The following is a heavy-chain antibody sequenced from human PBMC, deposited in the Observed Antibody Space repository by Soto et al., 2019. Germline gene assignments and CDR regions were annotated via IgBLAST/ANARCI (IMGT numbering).Heavy chain of an antibody. V-gene: IGHV3-49*03. D-gene: IGHD4-17*01. Sequence: GGSLRLSCTASGFTFGDYAMSWFRQAPGKGLEWVGFIRSKAYGGTTEYAGSVKGRFTISRDDSKSIAYLQMNSLKTEDTAVYYCTRDGPTVTTSASEYFQHWGQGTLVTVSS. J-gene: IGHJ1*01. CDR3: TRDGPTVTTSASEYFQH. CDR1: GFTFGDYA. CDR2: IRSKAYGGTT.